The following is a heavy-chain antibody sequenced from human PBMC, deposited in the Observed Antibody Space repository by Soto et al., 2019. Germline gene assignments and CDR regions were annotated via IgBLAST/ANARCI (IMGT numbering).Heavy chain of an antibody. CDR3: AREDYYDSSGYSH. V-gene: IGHV3-21*01. Sequence: PGGSLRLSCASSGFTFSSYWMHWVRQAPGKGLEWVSSISSSSSYIYYADSVKGRFTISRDNAKNSLYLQMNSLRAEDTAVYYCAREDYYDSSGYSHWGQGTLVTVSS. D-gene: IGHD3-22*01. CDR1: GFTFSSYW. CDR2: ISSSSSYI. J-gene: IGHJ4*02.